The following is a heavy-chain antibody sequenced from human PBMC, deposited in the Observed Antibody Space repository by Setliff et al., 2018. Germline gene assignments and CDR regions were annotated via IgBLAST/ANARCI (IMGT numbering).Heavy chain of an antibody. J-gene: IGHJ4*02. CDR1: GYSFTSYG. D-gene: IGHD2-8*01. V-gene: IGHV1-18*01. CDR2: ISAYNDNK. CDR3: ARLVRYCTKVACQRLSGAEH. Sequence: ASVKVSCKASGYSFTSYGISWVRQAPGQGLEWMGWISAYNDNKNYAQKFQGRVTMTTGTSTGIAYMELRSLRSDDTAIYFCARLVRYCTKVACQRLSGAEHWGQGTLVTVSS.